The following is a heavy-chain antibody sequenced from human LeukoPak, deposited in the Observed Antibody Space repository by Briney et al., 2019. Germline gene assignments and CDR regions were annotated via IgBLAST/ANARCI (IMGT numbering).Heavy chain of an antibody. CDR2: IIPIFGTA. V-gene: IGHV1-69*13. J-gene: IGHJ3*02. D-gene: IGHD5/OR15-5a*01. Sequence: ASVKVSCKASGGTFSSYAISWVRQAPGQGLEWMGGIIPIFGTANYAQKFQGRVTITADESTSTAYMELSSLRSEDTAVYYCARDQSSVDAFDIWGQGTMVTVSS. CDR1: GGTFSSYA. CDR3: ARDQSSVDAFDI.